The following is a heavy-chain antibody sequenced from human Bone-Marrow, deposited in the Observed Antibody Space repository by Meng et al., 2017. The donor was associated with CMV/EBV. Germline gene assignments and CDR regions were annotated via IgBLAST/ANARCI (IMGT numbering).Heavy chain of an antibody. D-gene: IGHD2-21*01. Sequence: LSCAASGFTFNNYGMGWVRQAPGKGLEWVSSVDGGDNAYYTDSVKGRFTISRDNSKNTLVLQMTNLRVEDTAIYYCAKTWGGGYYYDSWGQGTLVTVSS. CDR1: GFTFNNYG. CDR2: VDGGDNA. CDR3: AKTWGGGYYYDS. V-gene: IGHV3-23*01. J-gene: IGHJ4*02.